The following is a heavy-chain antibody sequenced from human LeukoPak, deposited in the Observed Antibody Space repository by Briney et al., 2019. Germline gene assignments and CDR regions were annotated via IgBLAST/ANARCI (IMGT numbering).Heavy chain of an antibody. CDR1: GYRFGNYW. J-gene: IGHJ4*01. V-gene: IGHV5-51*01. CDR3: ARHHAWDETSGPFDY. D-gene: IGHD1-26*01. CDR2: IYPGDSDT. Sequence: GESLKISCKGSGYRFGNYWIAWVRQMPGKGLESMGIIYPGDSDTRYSPSFQGQVTFSADKSISTAYLQWSSLKASDTAMYYCARHHAWDETSGPFDYWGQGTQFTVSS.